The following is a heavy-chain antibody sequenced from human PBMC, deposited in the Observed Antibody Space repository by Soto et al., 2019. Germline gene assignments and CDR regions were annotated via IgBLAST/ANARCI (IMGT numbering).Heavy chain of an antibody. CDR2: IYPGDSDT. CDR1: GYTFTSYW. Sequence: GESLKISCKGSGYTFTSYWIGWVRQMPGKGLEWMGIIYPGDSDTRYSPSFQGQVTIPADKSISTAYLQWSRLKASDTAMYYCSLYYYGSGSYFGHSHFDYWGQGTLVTVSS. V-gene: IGHV5-51*01. CDR3: SLYYYGSGSYFGHSHFDY. J-gene: IGHJ4*02. D-gene: IGHD3-10*01.